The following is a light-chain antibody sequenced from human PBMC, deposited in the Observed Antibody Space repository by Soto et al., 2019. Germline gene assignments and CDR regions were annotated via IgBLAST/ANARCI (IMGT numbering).Light chain of an antibody. Sequence: QAVVTQEPSLTVSPGGTVTLTCVSSTGAVTTGNYASWFQQKPGQAPRTLIYTTDTRHSWTPARFSGSLLGGKAALTLSSVQPEDEADYYCLLYFGGAQLVFGGGTKLTVL. J-gene: IGLJ3*02. CDR1: TGAVTTGNY. V-gene: IGLV7-43*01. CDR2: TTD. CDR3: LLYFGGAQLV.